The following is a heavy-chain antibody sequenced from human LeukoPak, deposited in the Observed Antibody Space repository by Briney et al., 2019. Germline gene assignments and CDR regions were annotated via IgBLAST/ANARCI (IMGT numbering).Heavy chain of an antibody. CDR1: GFTFSDYY. Sequence: GGSLRLSCAASGFTFSDYYMSWIRQAPGKGLEWISYITSSSSYTKYADSVKGRFTISRDNAKNSLYLQMNSLRAEDTDVYYCARVDNWGSDWFFDLWGRGTLVTVSS. D-gene: IGHD7-27*01. CDR3: ARVDNWGSDWFFDL. CDR2: ITSSSSYT. J-gene: IGHJ2*01. V-gene: IGHV3-11*05.